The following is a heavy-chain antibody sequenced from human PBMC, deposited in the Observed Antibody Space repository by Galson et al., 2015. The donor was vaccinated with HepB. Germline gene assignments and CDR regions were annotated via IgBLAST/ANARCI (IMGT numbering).Heavy chain of an antibody. CDR2: IDPSDSCT. D-gene: IGHD6-6*01. CDR1: GYTFTTYW. V-gene: IGHV5-10-1*01. J-gene: IGHJ5*02. CDR3: CIAPRRSPHWFDP. Sequence: QSGAEVKKPGESLRISCKGSGYTFTTYWINWVRQMPGRGLEWMGRIDPSDSCTNYSPSFQGHVTISADKSTSTAYLQWSSLKASDTAMYYCCIAPRRSPHWFDPWGQGTLVTVSS.